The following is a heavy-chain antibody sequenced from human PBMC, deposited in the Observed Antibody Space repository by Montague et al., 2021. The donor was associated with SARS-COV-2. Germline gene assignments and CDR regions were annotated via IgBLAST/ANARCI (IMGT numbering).Heavy chain of an antibody. CDR2: INPDETAK. CDR1: GFTSGDYQ. V-gene: IGHV3-7*01. Sequence: PLRLSCAASGFTSGDYQMTWVRQAPGKGLQWVAHINPDETAKTYVDSVKGRFTISRDNAKNSLILQMNSLKDEDTAVYYCARSPRGSGTGWLDYWGQGTLVTVSS. J-gene: IGHJ4*02. CDR3: ARSPRGSGTGWLDY. D-gene: IGHD3/OR15-3a*01.